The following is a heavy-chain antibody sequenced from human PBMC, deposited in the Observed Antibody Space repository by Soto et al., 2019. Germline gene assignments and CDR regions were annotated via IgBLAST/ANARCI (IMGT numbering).Heavy chain of an antibody. Sequence: GGSLRLSCAASRFIFKNFALHWVRQAPGKGLEWVAVIWYDGSNEYYADSVKGRFIISRDNSKNTLYLQMNSLRAEDTAVYYCARDSSGYCSGGSCPPPFDYWGQGTLVTVS. J-gene: IGHJ4*02. CDR1: RFIFKNFA. V-gene: IGHV3-33*01. CDR2: IWYDGSNE. D-gene: IGHD2-15*01. CDR3: ARDSSGYCSGGSCPPPFDY.